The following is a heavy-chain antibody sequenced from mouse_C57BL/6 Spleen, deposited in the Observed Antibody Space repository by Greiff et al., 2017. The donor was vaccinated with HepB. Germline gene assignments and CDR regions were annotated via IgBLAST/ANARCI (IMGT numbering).Heavy chain of an antibody. CDR3: TRDRDYYYGSSYPSMDY. Sequence: EVKLVESGEGLVKPGGSLKLSCAASGFTFSSYAMSWVRQTPEKRLEWVAYISSGGDYIYYADTVKGRFTISRDNARNTLYLQMSSLKSEDTAMYYCTRDRDYYYGSSYPSMDYWGQGTSVTVSS. V-gene: IGHV5-9-1*02. D-gene: IGHD1-1*01. CDR1: GFTFSSYA. J-gene: IGHJ4*01. CDR2: ISSGGDYI.